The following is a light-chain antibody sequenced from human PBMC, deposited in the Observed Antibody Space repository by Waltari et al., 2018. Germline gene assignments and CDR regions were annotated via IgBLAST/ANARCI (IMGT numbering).Light chain of an antibody. CDR1: ILAKRY. J-gene: IGLJ3*02. CDR3: YSADDKNRKV. V-gene: IGLV3-27*01. CDR2: KDS. Sequence: SYELTQPSSVSVSPGQTARITCSGDILAKRYARWFQQKPGQAPVVVIYKDSERPSGIPERFSGSKSGTTVTLIIGGAQVEDEADYYGYSADDKNRKVLGGGTKLTVL.